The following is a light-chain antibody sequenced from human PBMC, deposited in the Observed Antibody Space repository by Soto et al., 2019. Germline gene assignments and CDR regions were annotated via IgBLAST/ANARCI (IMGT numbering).Light chain of an antibody. Sequence: EIVMTQSPATLSVSPGEKATLSGRAIQSVNSNLAWYQQKPGQAPRLLIYDAFKKAPGIPARFSGSGSGTDFTLIITSLEPEDFAVYYCQQRSNWRPSTTFGQGTRLEIK. CDR1: QSVNSN. CDR3: QQRSNWRPSTT. J-gene: IGKJ5*01. CDR2: DAF. V-gene: IGKV3-11*01.